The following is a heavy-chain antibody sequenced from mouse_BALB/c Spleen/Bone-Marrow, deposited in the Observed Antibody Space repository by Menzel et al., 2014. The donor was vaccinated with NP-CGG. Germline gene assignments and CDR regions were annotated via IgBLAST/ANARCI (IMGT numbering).Heavy chain of an antibody. CDR1: GFTFSDYY. J-gene: IGHJ4*01. D-gene: IGHD4-1*01. CDR3: GRQLAYAMDY. V-gene: IGHV5-12*02. CDR2: ITKGGGST. Sequence: DVMLVESGGGLVQPGGSLKLSCATSGFTFSDYYMYWVRQTPEKRLEWVAYITKGGGSTYYPDIVKGRFTISRDNAKNTLYPQMSSTKTKDAAMDYCGRQLAYAMDYWGQGTSVTVSS.